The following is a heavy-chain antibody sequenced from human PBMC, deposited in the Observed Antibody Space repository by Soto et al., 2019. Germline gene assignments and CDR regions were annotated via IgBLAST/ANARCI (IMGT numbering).Heavy chain of an antibody. Sequence: GESLKISCKGSGYSFTSYWIGLVRQMPGKGLEWMGIIYPGDSDTRYSPSFQGQVTISADKSISTAYLQWSSLKASDTAMYYWARLGGQSPGPNWFDPWGQGTLVTVSS. V-gene: IGHV5-51*01. CDR3: ARLGGQSPGPNWFDP. D-gene: IGHD1-26*01. CDR1: GYSFTSYW. CDR2: IYPGDSDT. J-gene: IGHJ5*02.